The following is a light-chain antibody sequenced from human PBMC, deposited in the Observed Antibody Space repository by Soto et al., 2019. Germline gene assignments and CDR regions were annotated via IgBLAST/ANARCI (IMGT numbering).Light chain of an antibody. CDR2: TAS. CDR1: QSISIW. J-gene: IGKJ1*01. CDR3: QQSYSRPRT. V-gene: IGKV1-39*01. Sequence: DIQMTQSPSTLSASVGDRVTITCRASQSISIWLAWYQKKPGKAPNLLIYTASSLESGVPSRFSGSGSGTDFTLTITSLQPEDFATYFCQQSYSRPRTFGQGTKVDI.